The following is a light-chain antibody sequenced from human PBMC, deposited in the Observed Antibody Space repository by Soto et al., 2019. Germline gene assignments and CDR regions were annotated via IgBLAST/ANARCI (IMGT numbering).Light chain of an antibody. CDR2: AAS. V-gene: IGKV1-39*01. Sequence: DIQMTQSPSSLSASVGDRVTITCRASQSINSYLNWYQQKPGKAPKLLIYAASSLQSGVPSRFSGSGSGTDFTRTVSSLQPEDFATYYCQHSFSTPYSFGQGTKLEIK. CDR3: QHSFSTPYS. J-gene: IGKJ2*01. CDR1: QSINSY.